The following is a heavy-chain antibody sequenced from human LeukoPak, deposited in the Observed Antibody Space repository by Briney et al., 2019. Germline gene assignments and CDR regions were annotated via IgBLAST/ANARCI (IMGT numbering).Heavy chain of an antibody. CDR3: ARDKTLYYDFWSGYRYDAFDI. D-gene: IGHD3-3*01. V-gene: IGHV3-33*01. CDR2: IWYDGSNK. J-gene: IGHJ3*02. Sequence: GGSLRLSCAASGFTFSSYGMHWVRQAPGKGLEWVAVIWYDGSNKYYADSVKGRFTISRDHSKNTLYLQMNSLRAEDTAVYYCARDKTLYYDFWSGYRYDAFDIWGQGTMVTVSS. CDR1: GFTFSSYG.